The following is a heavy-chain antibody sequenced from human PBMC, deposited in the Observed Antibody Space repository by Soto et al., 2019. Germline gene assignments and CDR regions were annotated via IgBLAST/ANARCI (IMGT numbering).Heavy chain of an antibody. CDR1: GFTFSSYD. CDR2: IGTAGDT. V-gene: IGHV3-13*01. J-gene: IGHJ4*02. Sequence: EVQLVESGGGLVQPGGSLRLSCAASGFTFSSYDMHWVRQATGKGLEWVSAIGTAGDTYYPGSVKGRFTISRENAKNSLYLQMNSLRAEDTAVYYCARGTAGLNFDYWGQGTLVTVSS. CDR3: ARGTAGLNFDY. D-gene: IGHD1-1*01.